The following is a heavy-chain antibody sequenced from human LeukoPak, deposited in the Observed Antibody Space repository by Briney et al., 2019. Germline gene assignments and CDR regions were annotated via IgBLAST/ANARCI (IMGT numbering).Heavy chain of an antibody. Sequence: GGSLRLSCAASGFTFSSYAMSWVRQAPGKGLEWVSAISGSGGSTYYADSVKGRFTISRDNSKNTLYLQMNSLRAEDTAVYYCAREGGIAVAKYYYDSSGYWNYFDYWGQGTLVTVSS. CDR3: AREGGIAVAKYYYDSSGYWNYFDY. CDR2: ISGSGGST. J-gene: IGHJ4*02. D-gene: IGHD3-22*01. V-gene: IGHV3-23*01. CDR1: GFTFSSYA.